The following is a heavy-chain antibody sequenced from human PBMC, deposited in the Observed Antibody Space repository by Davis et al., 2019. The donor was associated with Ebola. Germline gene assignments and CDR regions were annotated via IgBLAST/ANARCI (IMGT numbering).Heavy chain of an antibody. V-gene: IGHV4-34*01. CDR1: GGSFSGYY. Sequence: SETLSLTCAVYGGSFSGYYWSWIRQPPGKGLEWIGEINHSGSSNYNPSLKSRVTISVDTSKNQFSLKLSSVTAADTAVYYCARLADYYYYGMDVWGQGTTVTVSS. D-gene: IGHD6-6*01. CDR2: INHSGSS. CDR3: ARLADYYYYGMDV. J-gene: IGHJ6*02.